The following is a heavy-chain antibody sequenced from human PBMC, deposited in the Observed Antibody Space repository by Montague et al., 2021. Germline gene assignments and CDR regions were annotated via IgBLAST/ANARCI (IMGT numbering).Heavy chain of an antibody. D-gene: IGHD6-13*01. V-gene: IGHV4-39*07. J-gene: IGHJ5*02. CDR3: ARVFSSWYVGWFDP. CDR1: GASITSNIYY. Sequence: SETLSLTCTVSGASITSNIYYWGWIRQSPGKGLEWIGSIYYSGNSFYQPSLKSRIIMAVDTSKNQFSLKLSSVTAADTAIYYCARVFSSWYVGWFDPWGQGTLVTVPS. CDR2: IYYSGNS.